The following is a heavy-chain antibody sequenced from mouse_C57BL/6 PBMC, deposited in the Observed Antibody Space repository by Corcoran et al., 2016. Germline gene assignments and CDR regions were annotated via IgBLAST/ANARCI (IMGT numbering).Heavy chain of an antibody. CDR1: GYSITSGYY. V-gene: IGHV3-6*01. CDR3: ASFAY. CDR2: ISYDGSN. J-gene: IGHJ3*01. Sequence: DVQLQESGPGLVKPSQSLSLTCSVTGYSITSGYYWNWIRQFPGNKLEWMGYISYDGSNNYNPSLKNQISINHDTSTNQFFLKLNSETTEDTATYYCASFAYWGQGTLVTVSA.